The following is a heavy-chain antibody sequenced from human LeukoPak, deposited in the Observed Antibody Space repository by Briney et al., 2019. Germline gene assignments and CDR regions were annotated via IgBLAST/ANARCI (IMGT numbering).Heavy chain of an antibody. CDR1: GFTFSTFA. CDR3: AKSEFDYYDSSGPPDS. J-gene: IGHJ5*01. D-gene: IGHD3-22*01. Sequence: GGSLRLSCAASGFTFSTFAMHWVRQAPDKGLEWVAVIWFDGSNKYYADSVKGRFSISRDNSKSTLSLQMNSLRADDTAVYYCAKSEFDYYDSSGPPDSWGQGTLVTVSS. V-gene: IGHV3-33*06. CDR2: IWFDGSNK.